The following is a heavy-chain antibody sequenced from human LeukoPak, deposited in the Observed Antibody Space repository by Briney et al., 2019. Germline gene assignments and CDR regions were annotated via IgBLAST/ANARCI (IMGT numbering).Heavy chain of an antibody. D-gene: IGHD2-15*01. J-gene: IGHJ6*03. CDR1: GYSFISYW. CDR3: ARLSPKDIVVVVAATPPTPKNYYIDV. CDR2: IYPGDSDT. Sequence: GESLKISCKGSGYSFISYWIGWVRQMQGKGLEWMGIIYPGDSDTRYSPSFQGQVTISADKSISTAYLQWSSLKASDTAMYYCARLSPKDIVVVVAATPPTPKNYYIDVWGKGTTVTISS. V-gene: IGHV5-51*01.